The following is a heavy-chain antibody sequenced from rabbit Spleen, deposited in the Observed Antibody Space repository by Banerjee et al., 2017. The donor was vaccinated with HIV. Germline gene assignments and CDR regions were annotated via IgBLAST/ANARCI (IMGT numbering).Heavy chain of an antibody. J-gene: IGHJ4*01. Sequence: QEQLVESGGGLVQPEGSLTLTCTASGFSFSSSYYMCWVRQAPGKGLEWIGCVGTGDGRTYYASWAKGRFTIFKTSSTTVTLQMASLTVADTATYFCTRDRAGDYINYWNLWGPGTLVTVS. CDR2: VGTGDGRT. CDR1: GFSFSSSYY. D-gene: IGHD1-1*01. CDR3: TRDRAGDYINYWNL. V-gene: IGHV1S45*01.